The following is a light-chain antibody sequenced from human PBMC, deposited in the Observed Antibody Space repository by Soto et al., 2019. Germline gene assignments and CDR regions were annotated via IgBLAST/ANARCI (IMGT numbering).Light chain of an antibody. Sequence: LAASVGDRVTITCRASESISTWLAWYQQKPGKSPKLLIYGASNLERGVPSRFSGSGSGTEFTLTISSLQPDDFSTYYCQQYNSFSYTFGPGTKVDIK. CDR1: ESISTW. CDR3: QQYNSFSYT. J-gene: IGKJ2*01. CDR2: GAS. V-gene: IGKV1-5*01.